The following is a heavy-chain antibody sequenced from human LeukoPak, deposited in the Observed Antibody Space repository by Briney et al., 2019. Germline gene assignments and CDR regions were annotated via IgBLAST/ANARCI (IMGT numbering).Heavy chain of an antibody. V-gene: IGHV4-59*01. Sequence: SETLSLTCTVSGGSISGYYWSWIRQPPGKGLEWIGYIYYSGSTNSNPSLKSRVTISVDTSKNQFSLELSSVTAADTAVYYCAGLRGGRGEYNFDYWGQGTLVTVSS. CDR3: AGLRGGRGEYNFDY. CDR1: GGSISGYY. J-gene: IGHJ4*02. D-gene: IGHD3-16*01. CDR2: IYYSGST.